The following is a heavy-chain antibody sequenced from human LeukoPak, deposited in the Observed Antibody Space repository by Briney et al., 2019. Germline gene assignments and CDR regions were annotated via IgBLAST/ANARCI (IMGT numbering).Heavy chain of an antibody. Sequence: SGTLSLTCTVSGGSISSYYWSWIRQPAGKGLEWIGRIYTSGSTNYNPSLKSRVTISVDTSKNQFSLKLSSVTAADTAVYYCARQEAYYDILTGYMTKWFDPWGQGTLVTVSS. CDR3: ARQEAYYDILTGYMTKWFDP. V-gene: IGHV4-4*07. CDR2: IYTSGST. J-gene: IGHJ5*02. D-gene: IGHD3-9*01. CDR1: GGSISSYY.